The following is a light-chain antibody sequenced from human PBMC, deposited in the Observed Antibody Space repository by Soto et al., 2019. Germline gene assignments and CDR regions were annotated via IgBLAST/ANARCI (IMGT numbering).Light chain of an antibody. J-gene: IGKJ5*01. CDR3: QQYGSSPPYT. Sequence: EVVTKQSPATLSVSQGERATLSCRVSQGLGTNLAWYQQKPGQAPRLLIYGASNRATGVPDRFSRGGSGTDFTLTITRLEPEDFAVYYCQQYGSSPPYTFGQGTRLEIK. CDR2: GAS. V-gene: IGKV3-20*01. CDR1: QGLGTN.